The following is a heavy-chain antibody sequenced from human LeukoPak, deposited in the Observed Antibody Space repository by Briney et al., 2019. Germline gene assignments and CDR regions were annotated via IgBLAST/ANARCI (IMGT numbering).Heavy chain of an antibody. J-gene: IGHJ4*02. Sequence: SETLSLTCAVYGGSFSGYYWSWIRQPPGKGLEWIGEINHSGSTNYNPSLKSRVTISVDTSKNQFSLKLSSVTAAVTAVYYCARGLYYYDSSGYYSYWGQGTLVTVSP. V-gene: IGHV4-34*01. D-gene: IGHD3-22*01. CDR1: GGSFSGYY. CDR3: ARGLYYYDSSGYYSY. CDR2: INHSGST.